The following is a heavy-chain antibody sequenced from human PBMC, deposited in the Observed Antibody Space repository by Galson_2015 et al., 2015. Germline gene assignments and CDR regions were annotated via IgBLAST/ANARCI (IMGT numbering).Heavy chain of an antibody. CDR3: ATEYCSSTSCYGGPWFDP. J-gene: IGHJ5*02. CDR2: IIPIFGTA. D-gene: IGHD2-2*01. Sequence: SYAISWVRQAPGQGLEWMGGIIPIFGTANYAQKFQGRVTITADESTSTAYMELSSLRSEDTAVYYCATEYCSSTSCYGGPWFDPWGQGTLVTVSS. V-gene: IGHV1-69*01. CDR1: SYA.